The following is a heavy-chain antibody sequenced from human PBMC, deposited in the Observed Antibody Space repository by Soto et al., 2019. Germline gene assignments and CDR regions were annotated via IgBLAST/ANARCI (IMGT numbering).Heavy chain of an antibody. V-gene: IGHV3-30*18. CDR1: GFTFSPYG. J-gene: IGHJ3*02. D-gene: IGHD4-17*01. CDR3: PKAGQTVTDAFDI. CDR2: VSRDGTNK. Sequence: HVQLVESGGGVVPPGRSLRLSCAVSGFTFSPYGMHWVRQAPGKGLEWVGVVSRDGTNKYYAESVKGRFIISRDNSKNTLHLQMDSLRAEDTAVYYCPKAGQTVTDAFDIWGQGTMVTVSS.